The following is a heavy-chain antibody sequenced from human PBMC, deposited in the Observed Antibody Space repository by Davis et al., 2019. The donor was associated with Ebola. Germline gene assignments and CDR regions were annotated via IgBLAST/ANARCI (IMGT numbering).Heavy chain of an antibody. CDR3: ARDYTNRAVAGTFDL. CDR1: GFTFSSYA. V-gene: IGHV3-30-3*01. J-gene: IGHJ2*01. D-gene: IGHD6-19*01. Sequence: PGGSLRLSCAASGFTFSSYAMHWVRQAPGKGLEWVAVISYDGSNKYYADSVKGRFTISRDNAKNSLYLQMNSLRAEDTAVYYCARDYTNRAVAGTFDLWGRGTLVTVSS. CDR2: ISYDGSNK.